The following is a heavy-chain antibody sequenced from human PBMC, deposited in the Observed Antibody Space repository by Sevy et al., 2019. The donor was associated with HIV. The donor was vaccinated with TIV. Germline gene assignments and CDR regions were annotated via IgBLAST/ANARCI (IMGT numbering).Heavy chain of an antibody. CDR1: GFIFSNYP. D-gene: IGHD2-2*01. CDR2: ISAGGTTT. J-gene: IGHJ6*02. Sequence: GGSLRLSCAASGFIFSNYPMSWVRHSPGKGLEWVSDISAGGTTTYYADSVEGRFTISRDNSKNTVSLQMNSLGAEDTAIYYSAKGYCSTITCYDDDFWNPYYFYGLDVWGQGISVTVSS. V-gene: IGHV3-23*01. CDR3: AKGYCSTITCYDDDFWNPYYFYGLDV.